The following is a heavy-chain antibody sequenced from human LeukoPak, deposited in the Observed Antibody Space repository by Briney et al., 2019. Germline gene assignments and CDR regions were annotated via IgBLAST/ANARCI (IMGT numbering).Heavy chain of an antibody. D-gene: IGHD6-6*01. CDR1: GGSISSHF. Sequence: SETLSLTCTVSGGSISSHFWTWIRQSPGKGLEWIGYIYYRGNTNYNPSLRSRVTISVDTSKNQFSLRLTSVTAADTAVYYCAREELAARRGAFDIWGQGSVVSVSS. CDR3: AREELAARRGAFDI. CDR2: IYYRGNT. J-gene: IGHJ3*02. V-gene: IGHV4-59*11.